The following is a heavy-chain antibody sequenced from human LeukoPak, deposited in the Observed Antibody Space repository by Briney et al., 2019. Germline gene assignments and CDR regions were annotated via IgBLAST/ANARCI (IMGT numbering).Heavy chain of an antibody. D-gene: IGHD3-3*01. J-gene: IGHJ4*02. CDR2: MNPNSGNT. CDR1: GYTFTSYD. CDR3: ARGRYDFWSGYPSDY. V-gene: IGHV1-8*01. Sequence: GASVKVSCKASGYTFTSYDINWVRQATGHGLEWMGWMNPNSGNTGYAQKLQGRVTMTRNTSISTAYMELSSLRSEDTAVYYCARGRYDFWSGYPSDYWGQGTLVTVSS.